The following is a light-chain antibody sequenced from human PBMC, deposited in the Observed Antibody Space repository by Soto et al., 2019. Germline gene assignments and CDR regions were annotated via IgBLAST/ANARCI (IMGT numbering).Light chain of an antibody. CDR1: QSVSSSY. J-gene: IGKJ4*01. V-gene: IGKV3-11*01. CDR2: DAS. Sequence: EIVLTQSPGTLSLSPGERATLSCRASQSVSSSYLAWYQQKPGQAPRLLTYDASNRAIGIPARFSGSGSGTDFALTISSLEPEDFAVYYCQQRSNWPLTFGGGTKVDIK. CDR3: QQRSNWPLT.